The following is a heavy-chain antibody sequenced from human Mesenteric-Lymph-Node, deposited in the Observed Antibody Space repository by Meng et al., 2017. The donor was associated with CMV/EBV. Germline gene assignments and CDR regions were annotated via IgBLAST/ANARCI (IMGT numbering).Heavy chain of an antibody. CDR2: INHSGST. J-gene: IGHJ5*02. CDR1: GGSFSGYY. Sequence: SETLSLTCAVYGGSFSGYYWSWIRQPPGKGLEWIGEINHSGSTNYNPSLKSRVTISVDTSKNQFSLKLSSVTAADTAVYYCARAGALYCSSTSCYKGHWFDPWGQGTLVTVSS. CDR3: ARAGALYCSSTSCYKGHWFDP. D-gene: IGHD2-2*02. V-gene: IGHV4-34*01.